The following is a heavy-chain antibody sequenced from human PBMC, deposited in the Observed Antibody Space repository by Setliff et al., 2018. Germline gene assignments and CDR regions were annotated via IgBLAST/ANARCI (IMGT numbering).Heavy chain of an antibody. CDR3: AREGIAVAGFDY. Sequence: SVKVSCKASGYTFTSYGISWVRQAHGQGLEWMGGIIPILGIANYAQKFQGRVTITADKSTSTAYMELSSLRSEDTAVYYCAREGIAVAGFDYWGQGTLVTVSS. D-gene: IGHD6-19*01. V-gene: IGHV1-69*10. J-gene: IGHJ4*02. CDR1: GYTFTSYG. CDR2: IIPILGIA.